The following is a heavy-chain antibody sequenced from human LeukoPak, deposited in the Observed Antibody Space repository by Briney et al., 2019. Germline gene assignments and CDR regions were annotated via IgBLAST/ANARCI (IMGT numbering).Heavy chain of an antibody. J-gene: IGHJ4*02. D-gene: IGHD3-10*01. Sequence: GGSLRLSCVASGFTCSDYSMNWVRQAPGKGLEWVSYISSSGFTLNYADSVKGRFTISRDNAKNSLYLQMNSLRAEDTAVYYCASLGEFDYWGQGTLVTVSS. CDR2: ISSSGFTL. CDR1: GFTCSDYS. CDR3: ASLGEFDY. V-gene: IGHV3-48*01.